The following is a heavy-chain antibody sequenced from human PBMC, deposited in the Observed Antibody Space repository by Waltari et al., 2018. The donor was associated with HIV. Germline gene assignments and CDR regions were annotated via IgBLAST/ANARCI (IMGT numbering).Heavy chain of an antibody. J-gene: IGHJ4*02. CDR1: GLTFNRYW. CDR2: IKQDESEK. Sequence: EVQLVESGGGVVQPGGSLSLSGAASGLTFNRYWMTWVRQAPGKGLEWVANIKQDESEKYYVDSLKGRFTISRDNAKNSLFLQMNSLRVEDTAVYYCAREALYDSSGYYFDYWGQGTLVTVSS. V-gene: IGHV3-7*01. D-gene: IGHD3-22*01. CDR3: AREALYDSSGYYFDY.